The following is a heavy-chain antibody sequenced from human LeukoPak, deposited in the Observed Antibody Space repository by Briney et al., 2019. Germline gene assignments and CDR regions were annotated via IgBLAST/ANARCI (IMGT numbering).Heavy chain of an antibody. CDR3: ALANWGSPLNY. Sequence: GESLKISCKGSGYTFTNYWIAWVRQMPGKGLEWMGIIYPDDSDTRYSPSFQGQVTISADKSISTAYLQWSSLKASDTAMYYCALANWGSPLNYWGQGTLVTVPS. J-gene: IGHJ4*02. CDR2: IYPDDSDT. D-gene: IGHD7-27*01. CDR1: GYTFTNYW. V-gene: IGHV5-51*01.